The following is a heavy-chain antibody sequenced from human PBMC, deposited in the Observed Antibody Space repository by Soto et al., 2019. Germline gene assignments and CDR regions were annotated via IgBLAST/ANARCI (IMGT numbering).Heavy chain of an antibody. CDR2: INHSGST. Sequence: QVQLQQWGAGLLKPSETLSLTCAVYGGSFSGYYWTWIRPPPGTGLEWIGEINHSGSTNYNPSLKSRVTISVDTSKNQCSLKLTSVTAADTDVYYCARDKITGLFDYCGQGTLVTVSS. J-gene: IGHJ4*02. V-gene: IGHV4-34*01. CDR3: ARDKITGLFDY. D-gene: IGHD2-8*02. CDR1: GGSFSGYY.